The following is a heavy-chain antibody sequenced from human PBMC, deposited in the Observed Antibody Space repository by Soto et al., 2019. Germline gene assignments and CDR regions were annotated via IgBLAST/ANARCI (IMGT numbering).Heavy chain of an antibody. CDR2: FIPIFGTA. J-gene: IGHJ5*02. D-gene: IGHD1-26*01. CDR3: ARDRGEVGATTVWFHP. V-gene: IGHV1-69*12. CDR1: GGTFSSYA. Sequence: QVQLVQSGAEVKKPGSSVKVSCKASGGTFSSYAISWVRQAPGQGLEWMGGFIPIFGTANYAQKFQGRVTIPADESTSTADMELSSLRSEDTAVYYCARDRGEVGATTVWFHPWGQGTLVTVSS.